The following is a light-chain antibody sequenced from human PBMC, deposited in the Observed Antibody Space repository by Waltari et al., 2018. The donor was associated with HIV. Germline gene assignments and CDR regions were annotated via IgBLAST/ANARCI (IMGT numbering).Light chain of an antibody. CDR3: LQHHLYPFT. J-gene: IGKJ2*01. Sequence: DIQMTQSPSSLSASVEDRVPFTCRASQDIGTDLSWYQQRGGKAPKRLIYEASTLQSGVPPRFSGSGSGTQFSLTIIGLQAEDFATYYCLQHHLYPFTFGQGTNLDI. CDR1: QDIGTD. V-gene: IGKV1-17*01. CDR2: EAS.